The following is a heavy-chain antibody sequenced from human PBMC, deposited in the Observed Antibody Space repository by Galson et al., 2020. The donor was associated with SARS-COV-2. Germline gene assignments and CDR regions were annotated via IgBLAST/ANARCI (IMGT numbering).Heavy chain of an antibody. CDR2: MNPKSGNP. J-gene: IGHJ6*03. Sequence: ASVTVSCAASGYTFSHYDVHWVRQATGQGLAWMGWMNPKSGNPGYAQPFQGRVTLTRDTSINTAYLELSSLRSEDTAVYYCARASKHYNFLTGYLNYYYDYMDVWGTGTTVTISS. CDR1: GYTFSHYD. CDR3: ARASKHYNFLTGYLNYYYDYMDV. V-gene: IGHV1-8*03. D-gene: IGHD3-9*01.